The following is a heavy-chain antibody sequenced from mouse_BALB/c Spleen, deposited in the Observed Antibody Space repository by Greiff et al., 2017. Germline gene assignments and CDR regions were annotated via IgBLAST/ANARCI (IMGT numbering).Heavy chain of an antibody. V-gene: IGHV5-6-3*01. Sequence: DVMLVESGGGLVQPGGSLKLSCAASGFTFSSYGMSWVRQTPDKRLELVATINSNGGSTYYPDSVKGRFTISRDNAKNTLYLQMSSLKSEDTAMYYCARERGTGPTWFAYWGQGTLVTVSA. CDR3: ARERGTGPTWFAY. J-gene: IGHJ3*01. CDR1: GFTFSSYG. CDR2: INSNGGST. D-gene: IGHD4-1*01.